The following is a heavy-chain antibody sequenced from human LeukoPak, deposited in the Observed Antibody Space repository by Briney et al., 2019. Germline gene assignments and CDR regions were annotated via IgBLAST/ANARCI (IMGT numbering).Heavy chain of an antibody. CDR3: ARGLYGDYSFDP. CDR1: GGSISSYY. J-gene: IGHJ5*02. CDR2: IYYSGST. Sequence: SETLSLTCTVSGGSISSYYWSWIRQPPGKGLEWIGYIYYSGSTNYNPSLKSRVTISVDTSKNQFSLKLSSVTAADTAVYYCARGLYGDYSFDPWGQGTLVTVSS. D-gene: IGHD4-17*01. V-gene: IGHV4-59*12.